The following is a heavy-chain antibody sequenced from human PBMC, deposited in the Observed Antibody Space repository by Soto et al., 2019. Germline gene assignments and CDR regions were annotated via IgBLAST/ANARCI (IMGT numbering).Heavy chain of an antibody. CDR1: GFTFSSYS. Sequence: EVQLVESGGGLVKPGGSLRLSCAASGFTFSSYSMNWVRQAPGKGLEWVSSIRRSSSYINYADSVKGRFTISRDNAKNSLYLQMNSLRAEDTAVYYCARDKGSWTVYFDLWGRGTLVTVSS. V-gene: IGHV3-21*01. CDR3: ARDKGSWTVYFDL. CDR2: IRRSSSYI. J-gene: IGHJ2*01. D-gene: IGHD6-13*01.